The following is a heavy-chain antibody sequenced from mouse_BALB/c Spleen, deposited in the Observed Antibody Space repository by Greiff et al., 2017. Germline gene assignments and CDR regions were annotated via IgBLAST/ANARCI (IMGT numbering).Heavy chain of an antibody. V-gene: IGHV1S127*01. Sequence: QVQLQQPGAELVKPGASVKMSCKASGYTFTSYWMHWVKQRPGQGLEWIGVIDPSDSYTSYNQKFKGKATLTVDTSSSTAYMQLSSLTSEDSAVYYCTSSLSNDYYAMDYWGQGTSVTVSS. CDR2: IDPSDSYT. J-gene: IGHJ4*01. D-gene: IGHD2-5*01. CDR3: TSSLSNDYYAMDY. CDR1: GYTFTSYW.